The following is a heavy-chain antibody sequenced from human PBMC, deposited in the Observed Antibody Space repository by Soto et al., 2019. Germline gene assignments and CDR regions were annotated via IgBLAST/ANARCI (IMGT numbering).Heavy chain of an antibody. J-gene: IGHJ4*02. Sequence: ASVKVSFKASGYTFTSYGISWVRQAPGQGLEWMGWISAYNGNTNYAQKLQGRVTMTTDTSTSTAYMELRSLRSDDTAVYYCARGKSRYYDSSGYYQFDYWGQGTLVTVSS. V-gene: IGHV1-18*01. CDR1: GYTFTSYG. CDR3: ARGKSRYYDSSGYYQFDY. D-gene: IGHD3-22*01. CDR2: ISAYNGNT.